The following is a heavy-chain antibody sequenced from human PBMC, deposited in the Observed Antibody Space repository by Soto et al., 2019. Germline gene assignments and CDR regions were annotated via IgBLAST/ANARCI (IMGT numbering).Heavy chain of an antibody. D-gene: IGHD3-10*02. CDR2: ISSSSTI. V-gene: IGHV3-48*02. CDR1: GFTYSSYS. J-gene: IGHJ6*02. Sequence: HGGCLRISGAASGFTYSSYSRNWVSQAPGKGLEWVSYISSSSTIYYADSVKGRFTISRDNAKNSLYLQMNSLRDEDTAVYYCVKSVRIPYGMDVWGQGTTVTVSS. CDR3: VKSVRIPYGMDV.